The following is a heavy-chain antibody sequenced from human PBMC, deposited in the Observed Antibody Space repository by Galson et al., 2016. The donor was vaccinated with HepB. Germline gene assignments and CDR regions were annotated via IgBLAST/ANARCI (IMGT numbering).Heavy chain of an antibody. J-gene: IGHJ4*02. V-gene: IGHV3-23*01. CDR3: ASPPAY. Sequence: SLRLSCAASGFTLRRSVMSWIRQAPGKGPEWVSGISETGSDSYYADSVRGRFTISRDNPKNMVYLQLNSLRAEDTARYYCASPPAYWGRGTLVTVSS. D-gene: IGHD6-25*01. CDR2: ISETGSDS. CDR1: GFTLRRSV.